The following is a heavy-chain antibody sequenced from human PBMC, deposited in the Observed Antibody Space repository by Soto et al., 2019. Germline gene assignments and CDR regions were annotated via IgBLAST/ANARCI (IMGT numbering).Heavy chain of an antibody. V-gene: IGHV4-34*01. CDR3: AKEGGLSGSYYISSSYYFDY. D-gene: IGHD1-26*01. J-gene: IGHJ4*02. CDR1: GVSFSGYY. CDR2: IYHSGST. Sequence: SETLSLTCAVYGVSFSGYYWSWIRKPPGKGLEWIGGIYHSGSTNYNPSLKSRVTMSVDTSTNQFSLKLNSVTAADTAVYYCAKEGGLSGSYYISSSYYFDYWGQGTLVTVSS.